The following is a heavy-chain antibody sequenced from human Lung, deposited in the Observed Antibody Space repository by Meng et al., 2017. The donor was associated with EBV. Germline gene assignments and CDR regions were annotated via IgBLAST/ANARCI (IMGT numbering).Heavy chain of an antibody. D-gene: IGHD1-26*01. Sequence: VQLQQCGAGLLMPSESLSLTCAVYGGSFSGYDWSWIRQPAGKGLEWTGRIYPSGSPTHNPSLKSRVTMSVDTSKNQFSPKLSSVTAADTAVYDCAREGAVSLYYWFDPWGQGTLVTVSS. J-gene: IGHJ5*02. CDR2: IYPSGSP. V-gene: IGHV4-59*10. CDR1: GGSFSGYD. CDR3: AREGAVSLYYWFDP.